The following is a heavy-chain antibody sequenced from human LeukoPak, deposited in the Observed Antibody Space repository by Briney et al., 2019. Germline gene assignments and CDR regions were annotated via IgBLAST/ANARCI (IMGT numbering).Heavy chain of an antibody. CDR1: GGSISSGDYY. Sequence: SETLSLTCTVSGGSISSGDYYWSWIRQPPGKGLEWIGYIYYSGSTYYNPSLKSRVTISVDTSKNQFSLKLSSVTAADTAVYYCARPAGVGGSYYYGSGSYGGWFDPWGQGTLVTVSS. CDR2: IYYSGST. D-gene: IGHD3-10*01. J-gene: IGHJ5*02. CDR3: ARPAGVGGSYYYGSGSYGGWFDP. V-gene: IGHV4-30-4*08.